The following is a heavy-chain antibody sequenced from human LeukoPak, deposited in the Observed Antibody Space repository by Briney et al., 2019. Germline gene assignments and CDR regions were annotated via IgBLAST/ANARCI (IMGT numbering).Heavy chain of an antibody. Sequence: GGSLRLSCAASGFTFSSYSMNWVRQAPGKGLEWVSYISSSSSTIYYADSVKGRFTISRDNAKNSLYLQMNSLRAEDTAVYYCASEGGSGRWGPWGQGTLVTVSS. D-gene: IGHD3-10*01. CDR1: GFTFSSYS. J-gene: IGHJ4*02. CDR3: ASEGGSGRWGP. CDR2: ISSSSSTI. V-gene: IGHV3-48*04.